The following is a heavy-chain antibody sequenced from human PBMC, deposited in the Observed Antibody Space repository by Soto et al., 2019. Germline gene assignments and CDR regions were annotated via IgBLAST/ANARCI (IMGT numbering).Heavy chain of an antibody. J-gene: IGHJ4*02. CDR2: IWYDGSNK. D-gene: IGHD2-2*01. CDR3: ARTASAAPYYFDY. CDR1: GFTFSSYG. Sequence: QVQLVESGGGVVQPGRSLRLSCAASGFTFSSYGMHWVRQAPGKGLEWVAVIWYDGSNKYYADSEKGRFTISRDNSKNTLYLQMNSLRAEDTAVYYCARTASAAPYYFDYWGQGTLVTVSS. V-gene: IGHV3-33*01.